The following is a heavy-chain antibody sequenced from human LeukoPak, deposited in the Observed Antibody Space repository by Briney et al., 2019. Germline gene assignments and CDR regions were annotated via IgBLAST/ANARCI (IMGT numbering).Heavy chain of an antibody. Sequence: LETLSLTCTVSGGSISSYYWSWIRQPPGKGLEWIGYIYYSGSTNYNPSLKSRVTISVDTSKNQFSLKLSSVTAADTAVYYCARFQVPAAIFDYWGQGTLVTVSS. V-gene: IGHV4-59*01. CDR2: IYYSGST. CDR3: ARFQVPAAIFDY. D-gene: IGHD2-2*02. CDR1: GGSISSYY. J-gene: IGHJ4*02.